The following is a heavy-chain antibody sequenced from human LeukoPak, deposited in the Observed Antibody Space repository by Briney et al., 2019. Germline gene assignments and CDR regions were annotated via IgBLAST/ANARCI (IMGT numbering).Heavy chain of an antibody. CDR1: GFTFSSYG. V-gene: IGHV3-30*18. Sequence: GGSLRLSCAASGFTFSSYGMHWVRQAPGKGLEWVAVISYDGSNKYYADSVKGRFTISRDNSKNTLYLQMNSLRAEDTAVYYCAKSNDADAFDIWGQGTMVTVSS. CDR3: AKSNDADAFDI. CDR2: ISYDGSNK. J-gene: IGHJ3*02.